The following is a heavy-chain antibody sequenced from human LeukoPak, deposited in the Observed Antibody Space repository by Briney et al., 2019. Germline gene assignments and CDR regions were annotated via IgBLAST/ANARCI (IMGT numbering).Heavy chain of an antibody. CDR3: ARDRYYDFWSGYPTEKQNWFDP. CDR2: IIPIFGTA. CDR1: GGTFSSYA. J-gene: IGHJ5*02. Sequence: ASVKVSCKASGGTFSSYAISWVRQAPGQGLEWMGGIIPIFGTANYAQKFQGRVTITADKSTSTAYMELSSLRSEDTAVYYCARDRYYDFWSGYPTEKQNWFDPWGQGTLVTVSS. V-gene: IGHV1-69*06. D-gene: IGHD3-3*01.